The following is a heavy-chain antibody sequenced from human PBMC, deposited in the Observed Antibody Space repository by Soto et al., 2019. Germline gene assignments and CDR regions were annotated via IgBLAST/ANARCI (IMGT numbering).Heavy chain of an antibody. CDR1: GFTFSSYA. CDR3: ASDLKQWLVPNYGMDV. D-gene: IGHD6-19*01. Sequence: QVQLVESGGGVVQPGRSLRLSCAASGFTFSSYAMHWVRQAPGKGLEWVAVISYDGSNKYYADSVKGRFTISRDNSKNTLYLQMNSLTAEDTAVYYCASDLKQWLVPNYGMDVWGQGTTVTVSS. J-gene: IGHJ6*02. V-gene: IGHV3-30-3*01. CDR2: ISYDGSNK.